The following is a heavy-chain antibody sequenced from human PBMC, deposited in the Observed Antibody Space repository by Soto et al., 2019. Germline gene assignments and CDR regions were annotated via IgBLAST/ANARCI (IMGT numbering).Heavy chain of an antibody. CDR2: ISYGGSNK. Sequence: QVQLVESGGGVVQPGRSLRLSCAASGFTFSSYAMHWVRQAPGKGLEWVAVISYGGSNKYYADSVKGRFTISRDNSKSTLYLQMNSLGAEDTAVYYCARDKEVIATIEVYFDYWGQGTLVTVSS. D-gene: IGHD5-12*01. CDR1: GFTFSSYA. CDR3: ARDKEVIATIEVYFDY. J-gene: IGHJ4*02. V-gene: IGHV3-30-3*01.